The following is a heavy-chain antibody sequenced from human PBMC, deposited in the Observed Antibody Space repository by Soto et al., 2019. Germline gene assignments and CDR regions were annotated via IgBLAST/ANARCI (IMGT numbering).Heavy chain of an antibody. CDR3: AGSVLVTSTMNYFDL. CDR2: IYPDDSDT. CDR1: GYSFSNFL. J-gene: IGHJ4*02. V-gene: IGHV5-51*01. Sequence: PGESLKLSCQASGYSFSNFLIAWVRQLPGEGLEWVGIIYPDDSDTRYSPSFLGQVTISADKFSQTTYLQWSSLKASDTAISFCAGSVLVTSTMNYFDLWGQGTLVTVSS. D-gene: IGHD2-8*02.